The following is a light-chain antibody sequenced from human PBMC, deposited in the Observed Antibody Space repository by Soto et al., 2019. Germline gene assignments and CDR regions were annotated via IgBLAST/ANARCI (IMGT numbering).Light chain of an antibody. CDR1: QSLLHSNGYNY. J-gene: IGKJ3*01. Sequence: DIVMTQSPLSLPVTPGEPASISCRSSQSLLHSNGYNYLDWYLQKPGQSPQLLIYLGSNRASGVADRFSGSESGTEFTLKISRVEAEDDGVYYCMQALQTHGFTCGPGTKVDIK. CDR3: MQALQTHGFT. V-gene: IGKV2-28*01. CDR2: LGS.